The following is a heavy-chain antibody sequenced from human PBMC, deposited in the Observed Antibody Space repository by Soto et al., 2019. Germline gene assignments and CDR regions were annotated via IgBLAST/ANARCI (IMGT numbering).Heavy chain of an antibody. CDR3: TRVRGVINYYYGMDV. J-gene: IGHJ6*02. D-gene: IGHD3-10*01. CDR1: GGSFSGYY. V-gene: IGHV4-34*01. Sequence: SETLSLTCAVYGGSFSGYYWSWIRQPPGKGLEWIGEINHSGSTNYNPSLKSRVTISVDTSKNQFSLKLSSATAADTAVYYCTRVRGVINYYYGMDVWGQGTTVTVSS. CDR2: INHSGST.